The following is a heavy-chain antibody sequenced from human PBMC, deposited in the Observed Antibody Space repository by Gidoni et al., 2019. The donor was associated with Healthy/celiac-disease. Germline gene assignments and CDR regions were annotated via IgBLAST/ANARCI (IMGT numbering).Heavy chain of an antibody. Sequence: QVQLVESGGGVVQHGRSLRLSCPASGFTFSSYGSHWVRQAPGKWLEWVAVISYDGSNKYYADSVEGRFTISRDNSKNTLYLQMNSLRAEDTAVYYCAKDLDLLDYYDSSGPPLDYWGQGTLVTVSS. D-gene: IGHD3-22*01. V-gene: IGHV3-30*18. CDR1: GFTFSSYG. J-gene: IGHJ4*02. CDR2: ISYDGSNK. CDR3: AKDLDLLDYYDSSGPPLDY.